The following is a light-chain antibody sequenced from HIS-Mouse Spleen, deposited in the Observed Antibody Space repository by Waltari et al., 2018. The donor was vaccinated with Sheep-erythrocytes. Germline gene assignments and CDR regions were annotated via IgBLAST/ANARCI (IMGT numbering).Light chain of an antibody. Sequence: QSALTQPRSVSGSPGQSVTIPCPGTSSDVGGYTYVPWYQQHPGKAPKLRIYDASKPPSGVPDRLSGSKSGNTASLTISGLQAEDEADYYCCSYAGSYNHVFATGTKVTVL. V-gene: IGLV2-11*01. CDR2: DAS. CDR3: CSYAGSYNHV. J-gene: IGLJ1*01. CDR1: SSDVGGYTY.